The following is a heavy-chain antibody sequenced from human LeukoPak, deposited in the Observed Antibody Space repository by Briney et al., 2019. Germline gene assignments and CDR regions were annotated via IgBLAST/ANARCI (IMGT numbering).Heavy chain of an antibody. D-gene: IGHD6-13*01. CDR1: GGTFSSYA. CDR3: ATVGASAGAPFDY. CDR2: IIPIFGTA. J-gene: IGHJ4*02. Sequence: ASVTVSCKASGGTFSSYAISWVRQAPGQGLEWMGGIIPIFGTANYAQKFQGRVTITADISTRTAYMELSSLRSEDTAVYYCATVGASAGAPFDYWGQGTLVPVSS. V-gene: IGHV1-69*06.